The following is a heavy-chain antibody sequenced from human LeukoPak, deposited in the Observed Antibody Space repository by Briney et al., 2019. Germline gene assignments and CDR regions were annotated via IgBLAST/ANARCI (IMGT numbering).Heavy chain of an antibody. D-gene: IGHD3-10*02. Sequence: GGTLRLSCAASEFTFSSYGMSWVRQAPGKGLEWVSAISGSGGSTYYADSVKGRFTISRDNSKNTLYLQMNSLRAEDTAVYYCAELGITMIGGVWGKGTTVTISS. CDR1: EFTFSSYG. J-gene: IGHJ6*04. CDR2: ISGSGGST. CDR3: AELGITMIGGV. V-gene: IGHV3-23*01.